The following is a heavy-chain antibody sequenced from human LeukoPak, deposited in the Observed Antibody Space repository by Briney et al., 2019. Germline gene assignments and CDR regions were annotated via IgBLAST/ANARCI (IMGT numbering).Heavy chain of an antibody. Sequence: GGSLRLSCAASGFTFSNYEMNWVRQPPGKGLEWVSYISSSGRTIYYADPVKGRFTISSDSAKNSLYLQMNSLRAEDTAVYYCARGTPGSGWFNWFDPWGQGTLVTVSS. CDR1: GFTFSNYE. CDR2: ISSSGRTI. CDR3: ARGTPGSGWFNWFDP. J-gene: IGHJ5*02. D-gene: IGHD6-19*01. V-gene: IGHV3-48*03.